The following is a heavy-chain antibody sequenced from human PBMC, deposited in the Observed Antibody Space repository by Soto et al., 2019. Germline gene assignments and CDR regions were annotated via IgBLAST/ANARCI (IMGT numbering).Heavy chain of an antibody. CDR1: GGTFSSYA. Sequence: GASVKVSCKASGGTFSSYAISWVRPAPGQGLEWMGGIIPIFGTANYAQKFQGRVTITADESTSTAYMELSSLRSEDTAVYYCARALNYYDSSGSPFDYWGQGTLVTVSS. CDR3: ARALNYYDSSGSPFDY. V-gene: IGHV1-69*13. CDR2: IIPIFGTA. D-gene: IGHD3-22*01. J-gene: IGHJ4*02.